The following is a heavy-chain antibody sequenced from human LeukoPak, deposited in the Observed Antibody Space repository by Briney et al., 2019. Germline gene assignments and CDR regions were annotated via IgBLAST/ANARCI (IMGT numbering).Heavy chain of an antibody. CDR1: GGSISSGDYY. J-gene: IGHJ4*02. CDR3: ARGLYCSSTSCSLFFDY. D-gene: IGHD2-2*01. CDR2: VYYSGST. V-gene: IGHV4-30-4*08. Sequence: PSETLSLTCTVSGGSISSGDYYWSWIRQPPGKGREWIGYVYYSGSTYYNPSLKSRVTISVDTSKNQFSLKLSSVTAADTAVYYCARGLYCSSTSCSLFFDYWGQGTLVTVSS.